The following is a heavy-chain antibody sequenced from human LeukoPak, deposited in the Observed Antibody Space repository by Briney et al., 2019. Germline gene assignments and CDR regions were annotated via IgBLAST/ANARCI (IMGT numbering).Heavy chain of an antibody. CDR1: GFTFSNAW. J-gene: IGHJ4*02. CDR2: ISSSSSYI. V-gene: IGHV3-21*01. CDR3: ARVDGGYDSADIDY. Sequence: PGGSLRLSCAASGFTFSNAWMNWVRQAPGKGLEWVSSISSSSSYIYYADSVKGRFTISRDNAKNSLYLQMNSLRAEDTAVYYCARVDGGYDSADIDYWGQGTLVTVSS. D-gene: IGHD5-12*01.